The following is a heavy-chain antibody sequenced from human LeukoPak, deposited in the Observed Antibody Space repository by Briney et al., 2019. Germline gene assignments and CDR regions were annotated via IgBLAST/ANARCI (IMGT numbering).Heavy chain of an antibody. CDR2: VYYSGTT. CDR3: ARDVARSGDLFGWFDP. CDR1: GGSMSSRY. J-gene: IGHJ5*02. D-gene: IGHD3-10*01. Sequence: PSETLSLTCTVSGGSMSSRYWSWIRQPPGKGLEWIGYVYYSGTTSSNPSLKSRVTISADTSKNQFSLNLRSVTAADTAVYYCARDVARSGDLFGWFDPWGQGTLVIVSS. V-gene: IGHV4-59*11.